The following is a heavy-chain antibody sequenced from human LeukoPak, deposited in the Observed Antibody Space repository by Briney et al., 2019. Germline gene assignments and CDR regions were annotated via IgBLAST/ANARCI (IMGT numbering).Heavy chain of an antibody. CDR1: GFTFYDYA. CDR3: AKDIAGSFGY. J-gene: IGHJ4*02. V-gene: IGHV3-9*01. CDR2: ISWNSGSI. Sequence: PGRSLRLSCAASGFTFYDYAMHWVRQAPGKGLEWVSGISWNSGSIGYADSVKGRFTISRDNAKNSLYLQMNSLRAEDTALYYCAKDIAGSFGYWGQGTLVTVSS.